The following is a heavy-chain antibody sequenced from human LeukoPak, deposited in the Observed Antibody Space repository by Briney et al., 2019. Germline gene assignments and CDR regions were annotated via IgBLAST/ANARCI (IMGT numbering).Heavy chain of an antibody. CDR1: GGSFSGYY. V-gene: IGHV4-34*01. Sequence: SETLSLTCAVYGGSFSGYYWSWIRQPPGKGLEWIGEINHSGSTNYNPSLKSRVTISVDTSKNQISLKLSSVTAADTAVYYCARGSVVVVVPAATDGDNWFDPWGQGTLVTVSS. J-gene: IGHJ5*02. CDR2: INHSGST. CDR3: ARGSVVVVVPAATDGDNWFDP. D-gene: IGHD2-2*01.